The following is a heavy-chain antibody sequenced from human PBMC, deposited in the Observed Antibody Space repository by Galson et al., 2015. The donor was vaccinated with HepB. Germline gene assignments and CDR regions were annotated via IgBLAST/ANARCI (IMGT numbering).Heavy chain of an antibody. J-gene: IGHJ4*02. Sequence: SLRLSCAASGFTFSSYWMHWVRQAPGKGLVWVSRINSDGSSTSYADSVKGRFTISRDNAKNTLYLQMNSLRAEDTAVYYCARVYYDSSGDYSFDYCGQGTLVTVSS. D-gene: IGHD3-22*01. V-gene: IGHV3-74*01. CDR1: GFTFSSYW. CDR2: INSDGSST. CDR3: ARVYYDSSGDYSFDY.